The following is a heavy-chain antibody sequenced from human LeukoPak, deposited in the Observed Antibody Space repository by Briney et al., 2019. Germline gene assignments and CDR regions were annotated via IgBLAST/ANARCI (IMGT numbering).Heavy chain of an antibody. CDR1: GGSISSYY. D-gene: IGHD6-13*01. J-gene: IGHJ4*02. Sequence: PSETPSLTCTVSGGSISSYYWSWIRQPAGKGLEWIGRIYTSGSTNYNPSLKSRVTMSVDTSKNQFSLKLSSVTAADTAVYYCAREDSSSWYLTLFDYWGQGTLVTVSS. V-gene: IGHV4-4*07. CDR2: IYTSGST. CDR3: AREDSSSWYLTLFDY.